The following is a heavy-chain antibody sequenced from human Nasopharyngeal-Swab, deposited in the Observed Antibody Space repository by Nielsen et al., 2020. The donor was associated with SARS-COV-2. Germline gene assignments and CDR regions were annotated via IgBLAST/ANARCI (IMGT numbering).Heavy chain of an antibody. D-gene: IGHD3-22*01. V-gene: IGHV5-10-1*01. Sequence: GESLKISCNGSGYSFISYWISWVRQMPGKGLEWMGRIDPSDSYTNYSPSFQGHVTISADKSINTAYLQWSSLKASDTAMYYCARHENYDSFFDYWGQGTLVTVSS. CDR3: ARHENYDSFFDY. CDR1: GYSFISYW. CDR2: IDPSDSYT. J-gene: IGHJ4*02.